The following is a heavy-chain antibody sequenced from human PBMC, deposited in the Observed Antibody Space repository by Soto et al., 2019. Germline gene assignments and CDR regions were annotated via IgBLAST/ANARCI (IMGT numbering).Heavy chain of an antibody. V-gene: IGHV3-7*01. J-gene: IGHJ4*02. CDR2: IKQDGSKA. CDR3: ARDFYGGFSYGPGDS. D-gene: IGHD2-15*01. CDR1: GFAFWGDW. Sequence: EVQLVESGGGLVQPGGSLRLSCVASGFAFWGDWMSWVRQAPGKGLEWVANIKQDGSKAQYLESVRGRFTISRDNSKSSLYLQIISLRAEDTALYYCARDFYGGFSYGPGDSWGQGTLVTVSS.